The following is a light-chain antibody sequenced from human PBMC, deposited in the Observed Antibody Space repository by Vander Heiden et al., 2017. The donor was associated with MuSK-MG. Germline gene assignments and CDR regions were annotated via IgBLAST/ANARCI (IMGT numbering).Light chain of an antibody. CDR2: DAS. CDR3: QQNCNSPPLT. J-gene: IGKJ4*01. CDR1: QSVSNNF. Sequence: EVVLTQSPGTLSLSPGERATLSCRASQSVSNNFLAWYQQKPGQAPRLLIYDASSRDTGIPDRFSGSGYGTDFTLTISRLEPEDFAVYYCQQNCNSPPLTFGGGTKVEIK. V-gene: IGKV3-20*01.